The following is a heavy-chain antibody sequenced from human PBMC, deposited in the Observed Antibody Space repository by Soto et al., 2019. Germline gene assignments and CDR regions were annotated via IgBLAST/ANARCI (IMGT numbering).Heavy chain of an antibody. CDR2: ISAYNGNT. J-gene: IGHJ4*02. V-gene: IGHV1-18*01. Sequence: ASVKVSCKASGYTFTSYGINWVRQAPGQGLEWMGWISAYNGNTNYAQKLQGRVTMTTDTSTSTAYMELRSLRSDDTAVYYCATLSGYSGYGSGDFDYWGQGTLVTVSS. CDR3: ATLSGYSGYGSGDFDY. D-gene: IGHD5-12*01. CDR1: GYTFTSYG.